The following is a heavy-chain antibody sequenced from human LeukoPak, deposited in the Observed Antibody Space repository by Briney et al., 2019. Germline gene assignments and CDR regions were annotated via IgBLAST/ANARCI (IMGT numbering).Heavy chain of an antibody. Sequence: SETLSLTCTVSGGSISSGGYYWSWIRQPPGKGLEWIGYIYHSGSTYYNPSLKSRVTISVDRSKNQFSLKLSSVTAADTAVYYCATGAVAVIVTVWGQGTLVTVSS. V-gene: IGHV4-30-2*01. D-gene: IGHD6-19*01. J-gene: IGHJ4*02. CDR2: IYHSGST. CDR1: GGSISSGGYY. CDR3: ATGAVAVIVTV.